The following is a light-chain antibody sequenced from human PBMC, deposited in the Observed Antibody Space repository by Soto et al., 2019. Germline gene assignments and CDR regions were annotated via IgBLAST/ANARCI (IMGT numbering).Light chain of an antibody. CDR3: MQALPTPRT. J-gene: IGKJ1*01. Sequence: DIVMTQSPLSLPVTPGEPASISCRSSQSLLHSNGYKYLDWYLQKPGQSPQLLIYLGSNRASGVPDRFSGSGSGTDFTLKISRVEAEDVGVYYCMQALPTPRTFGQGTKVEIK. V-gene: IGKV2-28*01. CDR2: LGS. CDR1: QSLLHSNGYKY.